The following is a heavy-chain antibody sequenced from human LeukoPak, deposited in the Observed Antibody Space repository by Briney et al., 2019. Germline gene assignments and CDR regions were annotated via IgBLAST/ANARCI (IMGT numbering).Heavy chain of an antibody. Sequence: SETLSLTCTVSGGSIGSNYWTWIRQPPGKGLEYIGYIYYTGGTNYNPSLKSRVTISVDTSKDQFSLKLTSVTAADTAVYFCAKYGNSGWVIDNWGQGTLVTVSS. CDR3: AKYGNSGWVIDN. V-gene: IGHV4-59*08. CDR2: IYYTGGT. D-gene: IGHD6-19*01. CDR1: GGSIGSNY. J-gene: IGHJ4*02.